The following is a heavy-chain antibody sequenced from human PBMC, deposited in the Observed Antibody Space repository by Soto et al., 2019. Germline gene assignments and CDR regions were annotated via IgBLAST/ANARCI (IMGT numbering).Heavy chain of an antibody. D-gene: IGHD3-3*01. CDR1: GFRFRTYG. CDR3: ANGEGGYYEYSLGY. Sequence: GGSLRLSCAASGFRFRTYGMHWVRQAPGKGLEWVAVISYDGSNQQYTDSVKGRFTISRDNTKNTLHLQMNSLRAEDTAVYYCANGEGGYYEYSLGYWGQGTQFTVSS. V-gene: IGHV3-30*18. CDR2: ISYDGSNQ. J-gene: IGHJ4*02.